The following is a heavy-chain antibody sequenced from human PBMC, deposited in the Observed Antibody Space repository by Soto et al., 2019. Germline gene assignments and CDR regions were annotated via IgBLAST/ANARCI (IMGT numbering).Heavy chain of an antibody. D-gene: IGHD4-17*01. J-gene: IGHJ4*02. CDR2: IYYSGYT. CDR3: ARRGTTVTSLYYFDF. Sequence: SETLSLTCTVSGGSISSGDYYWSWIRQPPGKGLEWIGYIYYSGYTFYNPSLKSRVTISVDTSNNHFSLRLSSVTAADMAVYYCARRGTTVTSLYYFDFWGQGALVTVSS. CDR1: GGSISSGDYY. V-gene: IGHV4-30-4*01.